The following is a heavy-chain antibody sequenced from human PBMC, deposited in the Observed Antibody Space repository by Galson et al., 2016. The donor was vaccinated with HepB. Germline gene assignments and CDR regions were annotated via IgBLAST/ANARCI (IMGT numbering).Heavy chain of an antibody. CDR1: GFTFSSYW. Sequence: SLRLSCAASGFTFSSYWMHWVRQAPGKGLVWVSRINSDGSTTSYADSVKGRFTISRDNAKNTLYLQMNSLRAEDTAVYYCASHIYGYLNNYWGQGTLVTVSS. D-gene: IGHD5-18*01. CDR2: INSDGSTT. V-gene: IGHV3-74*01. J-gene: IGHJ4*02. CDR3: ASHIYGYLNNY.